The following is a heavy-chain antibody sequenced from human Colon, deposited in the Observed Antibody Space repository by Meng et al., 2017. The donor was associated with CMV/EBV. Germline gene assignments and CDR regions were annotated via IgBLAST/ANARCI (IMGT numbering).Heavy chain of an antibody. CDR2: IQSDGGEK. CDR3: ADDFWKERGY. Sequence: GESLKISCAASGFTFSISTMHWVRQAPGKGLEWVAFIQSDGGEKYYADSVKGRFTISRDNSKNTLYLQMSSLRTDDTAVYYCADDFWKERGYWGQGTLVTVSS. J-gene: IGHJ4*02. V-gene: IGHV3-30*02. CDR1: GFTFSIST. D-gene: IGHD3-3*01.